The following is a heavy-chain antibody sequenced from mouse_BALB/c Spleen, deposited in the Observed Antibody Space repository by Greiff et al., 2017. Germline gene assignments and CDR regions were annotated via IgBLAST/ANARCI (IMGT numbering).Heavy chain of an antibody. D-gene: IGHD2-10*02. J-gene: IGHJ3*01. CDR3: TKYGNYVWFAD. CDR1: GYTFTDYE. CDR2: IDPETGGT. V-gene: IGHV1-15*01. Sequence: VQLQQSGAELVRPGASVTLSCKASGYTFTDYEMHWVKQTPVHGLEWIGAIDPETGGTAYNQKFKGKATLTADKSSSTAYMELRSLTSEDSAVYYCTKYGNYVWFADWGQGTLVTVAA.